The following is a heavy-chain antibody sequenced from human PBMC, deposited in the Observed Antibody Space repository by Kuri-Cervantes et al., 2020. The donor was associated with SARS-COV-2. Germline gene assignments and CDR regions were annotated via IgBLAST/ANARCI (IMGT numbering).Heavy chain of an antibody. V-gene: IGHV4-59*06. CDR3: ARAQVRGVIITFFDY. CDR1: GGSISSYY. Sequence: SETLSLTCTVSGGSISSYYWSWIRQPPGKGLEWIGYIYYSGSTYYNPSLKSRVTISVDTSKNQFSLKLSSVTAADTAVYYCARAQVRGVIITFFDYWGQGTLVTVSS. D-gene: IGHD3-10*01. J-gene: IGHJ4*02. CDR2: IYYSGST.